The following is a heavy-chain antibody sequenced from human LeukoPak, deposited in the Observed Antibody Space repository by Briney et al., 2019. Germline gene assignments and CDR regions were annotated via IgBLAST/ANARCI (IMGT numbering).Heavy chain of an antibody. CDR2: IREERGQE. J-gene: IGHJ5*02. D-gene: IGHD5-18*01. Sequence: GGSLRLSCVASGLTVSNHWMSWVRQAPGKGLEWVANIREERGQEYYVDSAKGRFTISKNSAKNSLYLQMNTLRVEDTAMYYCASLDTAKQPLANHWGQGTLVTVSS. CDR3: ASLDTAKQPLANH. CDR1: GLTVSNHW. V-gene: IGHV3-7*03.